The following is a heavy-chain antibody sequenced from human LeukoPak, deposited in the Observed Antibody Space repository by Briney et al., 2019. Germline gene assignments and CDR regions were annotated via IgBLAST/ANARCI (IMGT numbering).Heavy chain of an antibody. CDR2: VYYSGSI. CDR1: GGSISSHY. Sequence: SETLSLTCTVSGGSISSHYRSWIRQPPVKGLEWIGYVYYSGSINYNPSLQSRVTISVETSKNQFSLKLNSVTAADTAVYYCARGGYYFDFWGQGTLVTVSS. CDR3: ARGGYYFDF. D-gene: IGHD6-13*01. V-gene: IGHV4-59*11. J-gene: IGHJ4*02.